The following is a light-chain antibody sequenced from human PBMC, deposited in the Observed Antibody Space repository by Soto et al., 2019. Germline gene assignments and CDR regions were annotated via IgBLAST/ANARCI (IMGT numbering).Light chain of an antibody. CDR1: SSNVGNNF. J-gene: IGLJ7*01. CDR2: SDN. V-gene: IGLV1-47*02. CDR3: ATWDDGLSGFVV. Sequence: QSVLTQPPSVSGTPGQRVTISCSGSSSNVGNNFVYWYQHLPGAAPTLVVYSDNNRPSGVPVRFSGSKSGTSASLTISGLRSEDEATYYCATWDDGLSGFVVFGGGTQLTVL.